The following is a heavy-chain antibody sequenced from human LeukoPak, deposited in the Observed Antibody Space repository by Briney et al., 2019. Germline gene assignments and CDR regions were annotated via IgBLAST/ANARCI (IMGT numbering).Heavy chain of an antibody. J-gene: IGHJ4*02. CDR2: IYYSGST. V-gene: IGHV4-31*03. D-gene: IGHD6-6*01. CDR3: ATSSSGPYYFDN. CDR1: GGSISNGGYY. Sequence: SETLSLTCTVSGGSISNGGYYWSWIRQHPGKGLEWIGYIYYSGSTYCTPSLKSRLTISVDSSQNQFSLKLSSVTAADTAVYYCATSSSGPYYFDNWGRGTLVTVSS.